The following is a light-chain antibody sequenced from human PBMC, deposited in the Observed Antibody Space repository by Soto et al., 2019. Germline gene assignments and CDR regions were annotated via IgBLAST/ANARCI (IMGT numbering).Light chain of an antibody. CDR3: QHYYSTPPT. CDR1: QSVLYSSNNKNY. CDR2: WAS. J-gene: IGKJ1*01. Sequence: DIVMTQSPDSLAVSLGERATINCKSSQSVLYSSNNKNYLAWYQQKPGQPPKLLIYWASTRESGVPDRVSGSGSGTDFPLTTSSLQAEDVAVYYCQHYYSTPPTFGRGTKVEIK. V-gene: IGKV4-1*01.